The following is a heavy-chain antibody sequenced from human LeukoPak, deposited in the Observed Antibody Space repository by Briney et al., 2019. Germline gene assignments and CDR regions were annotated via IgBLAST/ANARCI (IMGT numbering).Heavy chain of an antibody. J-gene: IGHJ3*02. CDR1: GGSISSSNW. CDR2: IYHSGST. D-gene: IGHD2-15*01. Sequence: SGTLSLTCAVSGGSISSSNWWSWVRQPPGKGLEWIGEIYHSGSTNYNPSLKSRVTISVDKSKNQFSLKLSSVTAADTAVYYCARAYLVAATRDAFDIWGQGTMVTVSS. CDR3: ARAYLVAATRDAFDI. V-gene: IGHV4-4*02.